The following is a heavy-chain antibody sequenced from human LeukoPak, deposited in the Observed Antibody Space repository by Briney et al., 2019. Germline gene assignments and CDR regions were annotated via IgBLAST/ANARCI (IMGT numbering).Heavy chain of an antibody. CDR3: ARDWSDFWSGMFDP. CDR1: GGSISSSTFY. CDR2: LYYSGST. Sequence: PSETLSLTCTVSGGSISSSTFYWGWIRQPPGKGLEWIGSLYYSGSTYYNPSLKSRVTMSVDTSKNQFSLKLSSVTAADTAVYYCARDWSDFWSGMFDPWGQGTLVTVSS. D-gene: IGHD3-3*01. V-gene: IGHV4-39*07. J-gene: IGHJ5*02.